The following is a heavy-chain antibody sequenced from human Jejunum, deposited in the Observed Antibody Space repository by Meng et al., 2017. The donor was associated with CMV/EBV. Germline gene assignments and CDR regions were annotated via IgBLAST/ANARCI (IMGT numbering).Heavy chain of an antibody. Sequence: REYYMAWIRKAPGKGLEWVSYISGGGHTLNYVDSVKGRLTISRDNSKNSLSLQMNSLRVEDTAVYYCARAGVVVTATPHYYGMDVWGQGTAVTVSS. V-gene: IGHV3-11*01. D-gene: IGHD2-15*01. J-gene: IGHJ6*02. CDR2: ISGGGHTL. CDR1: REYY. CDR3: ARAGVVVTATPHYYGMDV.